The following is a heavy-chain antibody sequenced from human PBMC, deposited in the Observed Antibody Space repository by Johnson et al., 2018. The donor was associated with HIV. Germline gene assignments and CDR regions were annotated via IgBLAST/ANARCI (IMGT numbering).Heavy chain of an antibody. V-gene: IGHV3-33*06. CDR3: AKAFSSSWSDAFDS. D-gene: IGHD6-13*01. CDR1: GFSFSSYG. Sequence: QVQLVESGGGVVQPGGSLRVSCAASGFSFSSYGMHWVRQAPGKGLEWVAVIWYDGSNKYYADSVKGRFTISRDNSKNTLYLQMNSLRAEDTAVYYCAKAFSSSWSDAFDSWGQGTMVTVSS. CDR2: IWYDGSNK. J-gene: IGHJ3*02.